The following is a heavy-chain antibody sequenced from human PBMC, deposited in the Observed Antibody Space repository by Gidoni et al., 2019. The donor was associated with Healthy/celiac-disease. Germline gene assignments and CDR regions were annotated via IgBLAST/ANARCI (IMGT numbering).Heavy chain of an antibody. CDR1: GYSFTSYW. Sequence: EVQLVQSGAEVKKPGESLKISCKGSGYSFTSYWIGWVRQMPGKGLEWMGIIYPGDSDTRYSPSFQGQVTISADKSISTAYLQWSSLKASDTAMYYCARPRVDYGSGRESWLSGLFWGQGTLVTVSS. CDR3: ARPRVDYGSGRESWLSGLF. J-gene: IGHJ4*02. V-gene: IGHV5-51*01. D-gene: IGHD3-10*01. CDR2: IYPGDSDT.